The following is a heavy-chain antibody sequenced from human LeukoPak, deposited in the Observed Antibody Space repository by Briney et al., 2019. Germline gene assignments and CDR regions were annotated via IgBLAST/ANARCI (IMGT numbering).Heavy chain of an antibody. CDR3: AKEKYCSSTSCSSLDY. CDR1: GFTFSSYW. Sequence: PGGSLRLSCVASGFTFSSYWMHWVRQAPGKGLEWVAFIRYDGSNKYYADSVKGRFTISRDNSKNTLYLQMNSLRAEDTAVYYCAKEKYCSSTSCSSLDYWGQGTLVTVSS. J-gene: IGHJ4*02. D-gene: IGHD2-2*01. V-gene: IGHV3-30*02. CDR2: IRYDGSNK.